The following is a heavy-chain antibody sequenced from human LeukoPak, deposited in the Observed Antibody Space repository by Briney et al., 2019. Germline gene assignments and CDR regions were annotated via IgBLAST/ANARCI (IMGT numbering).Heavy chain of an antibody. D-gene: IGHD2-15*01. Sequence: GGSLRLSCAASGFTFSNYGMNWVRQVPGKGLEWVAVISYDGSNKYYADSVKGRFTISRDNSKNTLYLQMNSLRAEDTAVYYCARDTAAAPFDYWGQGTLVTVSS. CDR2: ISYDGSNK. V-gene: IGHV3-30*03. CDR3: ARDTAAAPFDY. CDR1: GFTFSNYG. J-gene: IGHJ4*02.